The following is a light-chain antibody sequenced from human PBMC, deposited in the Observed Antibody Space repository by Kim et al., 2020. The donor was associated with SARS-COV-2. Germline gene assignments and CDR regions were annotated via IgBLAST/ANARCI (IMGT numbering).Light chain of an antibody. CDR1: QGISSW. Sequence: DIQMTQSPSSLSASVGDRVTITCRASQGISSWLAWYQHKPDKAPKSLIYAASSLQSGVLSRFSGSGSGTDITLTISSLQPVDFAAYYCQQNYSNPRTFGQGTKVDIK. CDR3: QQNYSNPRT. J-gene: IGKJ1*01. CDR2: AAS. V-gene: IGKV1D-16*01.